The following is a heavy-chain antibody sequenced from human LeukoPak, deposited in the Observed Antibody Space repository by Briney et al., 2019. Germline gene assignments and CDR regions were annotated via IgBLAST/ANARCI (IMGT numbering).Heavy chain of an antibody. V-gene: IGHV5-51*01. CDR1: GYSFTTYW. D-gene: IGHD3-22*01. CDR2: IYPGDSDT. Sequence: GESLKLSCKASGYSFTTYWIGWVRQMPGKGLEWVGIIYPGDSDTRYSPSFQGQVTISADKSITTAYLQWSSLKASDTAMYYCARRGYDSGGYWPATFDIWGQGTMVTVSS. CDR3: ARRGYDSGGYWPATFDI. J-gene: IGHJ3*02.